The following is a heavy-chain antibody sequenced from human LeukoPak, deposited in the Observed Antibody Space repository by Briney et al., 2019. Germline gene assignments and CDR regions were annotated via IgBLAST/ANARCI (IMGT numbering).Heavy chain of an antibody. Sequence: SETLSLTCTVSGDSISSYYWSWLRQAAGRGLEWIGRIYTSGSTNYNPSLRSRGSISVDKTKNQFSLKLSSVTAADTAVYYCARGDTTVTTSIFTFDFWGQGTMVTVSS. CDR1: GDSISSYY. CDR2: IYTSGST. V-gene: IGHV4-4*07. J-gene: IGHJ3*01. CDR3: ARGDTTVTTSIFTFDF. D-gene: IGHD4-17*01.